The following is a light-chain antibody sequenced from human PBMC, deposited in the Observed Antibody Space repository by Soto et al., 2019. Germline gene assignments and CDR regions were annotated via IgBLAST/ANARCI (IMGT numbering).Light chain of an antibody. CDR2: DGF. Sequence: DLQMTQSPSSLSASVGDRVTITWQASQDIRNRLNWYQQKPGKAPKLLIYDGFNLDSGVPSRFSGIGYGTEFAFTISSLQPEDFATYFCQQYANVPLTFGGGSRVEMK. J-gene: IGKJ4*01. V-gene: IGKV1-33*01. CDR1: QDIRNR. CDR3: QQYANVPLT.